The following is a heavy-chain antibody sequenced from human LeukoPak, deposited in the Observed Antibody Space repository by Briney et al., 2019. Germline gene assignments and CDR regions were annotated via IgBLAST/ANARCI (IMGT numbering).Heavy chain of an antibody. CDR1: GGSISSSNW. Sequence: SGTLSLTCAVSGGSISSSNWWSWVRQPPGKGLEWIGEIYHSGSTNYNPSLKSRVTISVDTSKNQFSLKMSSVTGADTAVYHCARSYCSTTTCYAVGAFDIWGQGTMATVSS. CDR3: ARSYCSTTTCYAVGAFDI. V-gene: IGHV4-4*02. J-gene: IGHJ3*02. D-gene: IGHD2-2*01. CDR2: IYHSGST.